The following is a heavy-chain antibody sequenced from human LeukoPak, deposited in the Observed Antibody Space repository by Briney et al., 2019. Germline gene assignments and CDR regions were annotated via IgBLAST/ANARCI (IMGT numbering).Heavy chain of an antibody. CDR2: IYYSGST. Sequence: SETLSPTCTVSGGSISSYYWSWIRQPPGKGLEWIGYIYYSGSTNYNPSLKSRVTISVDTSKNQFSLKLSSVTAADTAVYYCARAYSNYLYYFDYWGQGTLVTVSS. D-gene: IGHD4-11*01. CDR3: ARAYSNYLYYFDY. J-gene: IGHJ4*02. V-gene: IGHV4-59*08. CDR1: GGSISSYY.